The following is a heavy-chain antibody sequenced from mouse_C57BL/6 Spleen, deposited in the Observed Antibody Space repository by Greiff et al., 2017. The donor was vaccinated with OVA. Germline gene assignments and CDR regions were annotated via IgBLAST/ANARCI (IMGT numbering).Heavy chain of an antibody. Sequence: EVKLVESGGGLVQPGGSMKLSCVASGFTFSNYWMNWVRQSPEKGLEWVAQIRLKSDNYATHYAESVKGRFTISRDDSKSSVYLQMSNLRAEDTGIYYCTWIYYYGSSFAYWGQGTLVTVSA. J-gene: IGHJ3*01. CDR2: IRLKSDNYAT. CDR1: GFTFSNYW. CDR3: TWIYYYGSSFAY. V-gene: IGHV6-3*01. D-gene: IGHD1-1*01.